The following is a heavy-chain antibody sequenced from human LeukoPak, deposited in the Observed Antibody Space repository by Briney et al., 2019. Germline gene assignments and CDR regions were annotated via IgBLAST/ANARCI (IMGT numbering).Heavy chain of an antibody. J-gene: IGHJ4*02. D-gene: IGHD1-26*01. CDR3: ARRYSGSYYFDY. CDR1: GFTFSSYG. CDR2: IWYGGSNK. Sequence: GRSLRLSCAASGFTFSSYGMHWVRQAPGKGLEWVAVIWYGGSNKYYADSVKGRFTISRDNSKNTLYLQMNSLRGEDTAVYYCARRYSGSYYFDYWGQGTLVTVSS. V-gene: IGHV3-33*01.